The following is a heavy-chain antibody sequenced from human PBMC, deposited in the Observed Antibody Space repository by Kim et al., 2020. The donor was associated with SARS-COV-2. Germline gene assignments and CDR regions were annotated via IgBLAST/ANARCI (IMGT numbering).Heavy chain of an antibody. V-gene: IGHV7-4-1*02. CDR2: INTNTGNP. Sequence: ASVKVSCKASGYTFTSYAMNWVRQAPGQGLEWMGWINTNTGNPTYAQGFTGRFVFSLDTSVSTAYLQISSLKAEDTAVYYCARDTHPIVYDPFRKNGMDVWGQGTTVTVSS. D-gene: IGHD5-12*01. CDR3: ARDTHPIVYDPFRKNGMDV. J-gene: IGHJ6*02. CDR1: GYTFTSYA.